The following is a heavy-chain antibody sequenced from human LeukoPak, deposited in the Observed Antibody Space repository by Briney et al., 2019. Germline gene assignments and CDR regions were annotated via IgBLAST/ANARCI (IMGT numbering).Heavy chain of an antibody. CDR1: GFTFSSYS. CDR3: ARDPYSGTYGDTYYYYMDV. J-gene: IGHJ6*03. D-gene: IGHD1-26*01. Sequence: GGSLRLSCAVSGFTFSSYSMNWVRQAPGKGLEWVSSITSSSTYTFYADSVKGRFTISRDNARNSLYLQMNSLRAEDTAVYYCARDPYSGTYGDTYYYYMDVWGKGTTVTISS. V-gene: IGHV3-21*01. CDR2: ITSSSTYT.